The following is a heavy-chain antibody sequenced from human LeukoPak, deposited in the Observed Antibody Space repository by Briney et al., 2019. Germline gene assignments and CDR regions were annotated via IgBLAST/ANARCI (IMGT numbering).Heavy chain of an antibody. V-gene: IGHV3-30*03. Sequence: GRSLRLSCAASGFTFSSYGMHWVRQAPGKGLEWVAVMSYDGSNKYYADSVKGRFTISRDNSKNTLYLQMNSLRAEDTAVYYCARGRVIAVANKECDYWGQGTLVTVSS. CDR1: GFTFSSYG. CDR3: ARGRVIAVANKECDY. D-gene: IGHD6-19*01. J-gene: IGHJ4*02. CDR2: MSYDGSNK.